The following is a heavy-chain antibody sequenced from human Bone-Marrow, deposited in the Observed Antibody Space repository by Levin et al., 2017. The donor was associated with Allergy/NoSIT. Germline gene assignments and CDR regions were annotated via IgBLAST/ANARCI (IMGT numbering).Heavy chain of an antibody. J-gene: IGHJ4*02. CDR1: GFNFRSYG. Sequence: SCTASGFNFRSYGMYWVRQAPGKGLEWVAGLYYDGSFQYYADSVKGRFTISRDNPKNTLYLQMNNLRAEDTAVYYCAKSLGGGNSPAGFDYWGQGALVTVSS. V-gene: IGHV3-33*06. D-gene: IGHD2-21*01. CDR3: AKSLGGGNSPAGFDY. CDR2: LYYDGSFQ.